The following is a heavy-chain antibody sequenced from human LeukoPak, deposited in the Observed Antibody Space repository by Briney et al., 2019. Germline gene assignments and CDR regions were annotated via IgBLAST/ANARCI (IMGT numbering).Heavy chain of an antibody. CDR2: IYWDDYK. V-gene: IGHV2-5*02. CDR3: AHKPPALWGSSSIGYFDY. D-gene: IGHD6-6*01. CDR1: GFSLSTSSVG. J-gene: IGHJ4*02. Sequence: SGPTLVNPTQTLTLTCTFSGFSLSTSSVGVGWIRQPPGKALEWLALIYWDDYKHYSPSLKSRLTITKDTSKNQVVLTMTNMDPVDTATYYCAHKPPALWGSSSIGYFDYWGQGTLVTVSS.